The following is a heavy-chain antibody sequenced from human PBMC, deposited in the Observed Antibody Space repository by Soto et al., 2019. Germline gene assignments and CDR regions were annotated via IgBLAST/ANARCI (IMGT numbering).Heavy chain of an antibody. CDR3: ARDGLGAYTYGSYYFDY. Sequence: GGSLRLSCAASGFTFNYYTMSWVRQAPGKGLEWVSGISGSGDTIYYADSVKGRFTISRDNSKNTLYLQMNSLRADDTAVYYCARDGLGAYTYGSYYFDYWGQGTLVTSPQ. CDR1: GFTFNYYT. D-gene: IGHD5-18*01. J-gene: IGHJ4*02. V-gene: IGHV3-23*01. CDR2: ISGSGDTI.